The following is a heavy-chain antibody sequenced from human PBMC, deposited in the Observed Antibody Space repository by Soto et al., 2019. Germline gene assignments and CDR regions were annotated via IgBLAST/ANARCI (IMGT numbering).Heavy chain of an antibody. Sequence: PSETLSLTCTVSGGSISSSSYYWGWIRQPPGKGLEWIGSIYYSGSTYYNPSLKSRVTISVDTSKNQFSLKLSSVTAADTAVYYCARHRGYSYGYYYYYGMDVWGQGTTVTVSS. J-gene: IGHJ6*02. CDR2: IYYSGST. CDR1: GGSISSSSYY. CDR3: ARHRGYSYGYYYYYGMDV. D-gene: IGHD5-18*01. V-gene: IGHV4-39*01.